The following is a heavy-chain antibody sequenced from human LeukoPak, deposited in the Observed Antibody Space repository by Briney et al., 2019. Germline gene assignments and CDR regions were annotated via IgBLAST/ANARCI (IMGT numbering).Heavy chain of an antibody. CDR1: GGSISSSSYY. Sequence: SETLSLTCTVSGGSISSSSYYWVWLRQPPGKGLEWIGYIYYSGSTNYNPSLKSRVTISVDTSKNQFSLKLSSVTAADTAVYYCAREVRTIFGVVILYYFDYWGQGTLVTVSS. V-gene: IGHV4-61*01. D-gene: IGHD3-3*01. CDR3: AREVRTIFGVVILYYFDY. CDR2: IYYSGST. J-gene: IGHJ4*02.